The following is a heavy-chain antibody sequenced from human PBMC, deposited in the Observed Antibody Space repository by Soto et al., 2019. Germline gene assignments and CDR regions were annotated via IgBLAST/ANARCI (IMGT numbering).Heavy chain of an antibody. Sequence: QVQMVQSGAEVKKPGSSVKVSCKASGDTFSFYTINWVRQAPGLGLEWMGRVNPILSMSNYAQKFQGRVTMTADKYTTTAYWELRSLRSEYTALYYCATSYGSGYRAFDYWGQGALVTVSS. CDR3: ATSYGSGYRAFDY. J-gene: IGHJ4*02. V-gene: IGHV1-69*02. CDR1: GDTFSFYT. CDR2: VNPILSMS. D-gene: IGHD3-10*01.